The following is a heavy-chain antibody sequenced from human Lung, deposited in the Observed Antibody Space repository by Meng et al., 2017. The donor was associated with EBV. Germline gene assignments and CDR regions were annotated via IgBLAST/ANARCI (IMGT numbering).Heavy chain of an antibody. CDR2: INHSGST. V-gene: IGHV4-34*02. J-gene: IGHJ4*02. CDR3: AATVNDGYFDY. D-gene: IGHD4-11*01. Sequence: QQLGAGLLRPSETLSRSCALSGGSFSGYYWSWIRQPPGKGLEWIGEINHSGSTNYNPSLKSRVTISVDTSKNQFSLKLSSVTAADTAVYYCAATVNDGYFDYWGQGTLVTVSS. CDR1: GGSFSGYY.